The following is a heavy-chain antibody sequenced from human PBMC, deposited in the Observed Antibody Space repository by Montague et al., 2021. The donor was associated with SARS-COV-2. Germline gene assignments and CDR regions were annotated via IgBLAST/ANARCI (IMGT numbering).Heavy chain of an antibody. J-gene: IGHJ6*02. Sequence: VKPTQTLTLTCTFSGFSLSTSGMCVSWIRQPPGKALEWLARIDWDDDKYYSTSLKTRLTISKDTSKNQVVLTMTNMDPVDTATYYCARIQSGWYRHPHLGYYYGMDVWGQGTTVTVSS. CDR1: GFSLSTSGMC. CDR3: ARIQSGWYRHPHLGYYYGMDV. D-gene: IGHD6-13*01. CDR2: IDWDDDK. V-gene: IGHV2-70*11.